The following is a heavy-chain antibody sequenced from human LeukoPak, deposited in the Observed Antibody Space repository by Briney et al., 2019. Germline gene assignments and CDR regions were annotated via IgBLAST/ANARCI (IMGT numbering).Heavy chain of an antibody. D-gene: IGHD2-2*01. CDR3: ARGRRIVVVPAATVDY. CDR1: GFTFSSYA. V-gene: IGHV3-30-3*01. J-gene: IGHJ4*02. Sequence: NPGGSLRLSCAASGFTFSSYAMHWVRQAPGKGLEWVAVISYDGSNKYYADSVKGRFTISRDNSKNTLYLQMNSLRAEDTAVYYCARGRRIVVVPAATVDYWGQGTLVTVSS. CDR2: ISYDGSNK.